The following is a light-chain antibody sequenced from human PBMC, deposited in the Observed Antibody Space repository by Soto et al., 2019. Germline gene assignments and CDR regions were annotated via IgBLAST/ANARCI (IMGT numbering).Light chain of an antibody. CDR1: SSDVGAYNY. CDR3: SSYTSIITVV. CDR2: EVN. Sequence: QSVLTQPASVSGSPGQSITIYCTGTSSDVGAYNYVSWYQHHPGKAPKLIIYEVNNRPSGVSNRFSGSKSGNTASLTISGLQAEDEADYYCSSYTSIITVVFGGGTKLTVL. V-gene: IGLV2-14*01. J-gene: IGLJ2*01.